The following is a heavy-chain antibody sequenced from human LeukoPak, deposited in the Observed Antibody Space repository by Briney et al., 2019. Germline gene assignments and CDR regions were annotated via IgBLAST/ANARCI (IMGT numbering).Heavy chain of an antibody. J-gene: IGHJ4*02. CDR1: GGSISSGGYY. D-gene: IGHD3-10*01. V-gene: IGHV4-31*03. CDR2: IYYSGST. CDR3: ARAWFGEFLRILDY. Sequence: PSETLSLTCTVSGGSISSGGYYWSWIRQHPGKGLEWIGYIYYSGSTYYNPSLKSRVTISVDTSKNQFSLKLSSVTAADTAVYYCARAWFGEFLRILDYWGQGTLVTVSS.